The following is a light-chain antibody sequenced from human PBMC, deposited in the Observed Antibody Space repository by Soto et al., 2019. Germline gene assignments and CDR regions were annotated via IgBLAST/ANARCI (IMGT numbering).Light chain of an antibody. CDR2: GAS. CDR1: QSVTSSY. CDR3: HYYDDSPPFP. J-gene: IGKJ3*01. Sequence: EIVLTQSPDTLSLSPGERATLSCRASQSVTSSYLAWYQHKPGQAPRLLIFGASNRATGIPDRFSGSGSGTDFTLTISRLEPEDFAVYYCHYYDDSPPFPFGPGTKVDIK. V-gene: IGKV3-20*01.